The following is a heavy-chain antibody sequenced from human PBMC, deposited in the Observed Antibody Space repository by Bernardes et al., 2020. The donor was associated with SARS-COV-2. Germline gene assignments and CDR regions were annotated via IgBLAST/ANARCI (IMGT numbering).Heavy chain of an antibody. J-gene: IGHJ6*02. CDR1: VFTFISSA. D-gene: IGHD2-2*02. CDR3: ANALCSSTSCYNYYGMDV. Sequence: GSLILSCPASVFTFISSAMSWVRQAPWKGLELVSAISGSGGSTYYADSVKGRFTISRDNSKNTLYLQMNSLRAEDTAVYYCANALCSSTSCYNYYGMDVWGQGTTVTVSS. V-gene: IGHV3-23*01. CDR2: ISGSGGST.